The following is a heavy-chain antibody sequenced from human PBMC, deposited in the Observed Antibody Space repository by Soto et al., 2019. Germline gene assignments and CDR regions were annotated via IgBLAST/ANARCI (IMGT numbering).Heavy chain of an antibody. Sequence: ETLSLTCTVSGDSVTSTSYYWGWVRQSPGKGLEWIGYSYYNGDTNYNPSLKSRVTISVDTSKNQFSLKLTSVTAADTGVYYCAREGGVLRLSNWFDSWGQGIQVTVSS. V-gene: IGHV4-61*01. CDR1: GDSVTSTSYY. J-gene: IGHJ5*01. CDR2: SYYNGDT. D-gene: IGHD3-3*01. CDR3: AREGGVLRLSNWFDS.